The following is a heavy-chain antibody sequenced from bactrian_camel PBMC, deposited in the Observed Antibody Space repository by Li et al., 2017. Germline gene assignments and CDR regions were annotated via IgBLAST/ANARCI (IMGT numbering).Heavy chain of an antibody. CDR1: GVSYWRYC. V-gene: IGHV3S59*01. J-gene: IGHJ7*01. CDR2: IAPSTGST. Sequence: DVQLVESGGGSVQAGGSLRLSCVASGVSYWRYCLGWFRQVPGKEREGVAAIAPSTGSTYYDDSVKGRFTVSHVNSNNTLHLQMNSLKPEDTAVYYCAADLGYTPPVVVAGTYGMDYWGKGTQVTVS. D-gene: IGHD6*01.